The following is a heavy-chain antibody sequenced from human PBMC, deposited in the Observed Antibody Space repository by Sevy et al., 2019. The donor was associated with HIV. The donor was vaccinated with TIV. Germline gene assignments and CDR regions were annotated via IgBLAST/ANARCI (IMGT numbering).Heavy chain of an antibody. CDR3: ARAGYYDSSGPRVGYYYYYYMDV. D-gene: IGHD3-22*01. CDR2: INWNGGST. J-gene: IGHJ6*03. Sequence: GGSLRLSCAASGFTFDDYGMSWVRQAPGKGLEWVSGINWNGGSTGYADSVKGRFTISRDNAKNSLYLQRNSLRAEDTALYHCARAGYYDSSGPRVGYYYYYYMDVWGKGTTVTVSS. V-gene: IGHV3-20*01. CDR1: GFTFDDYG.